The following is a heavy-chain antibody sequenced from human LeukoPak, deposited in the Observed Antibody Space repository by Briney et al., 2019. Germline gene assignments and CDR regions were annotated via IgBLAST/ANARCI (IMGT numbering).Heavy chain of an antibody. V-gene: IGHV1-46*01. CDR2: IIPSGGST. CDR3: ARDQYSSSSDWFDP. Sequence: ASVKVSCKASGYTFTNYCMHWVRQAPGQGLEWMGIIIPSGGSTTYAQKFQGGVTMTTDTSTSTAYMELRSLRSDDTAVYYCARDQYSSSSDWFDPWGQGTLVTVSS. D-gene: IGHD6-6*01. J-gene: IGHJ5*02. CDR1: GYTFTNYC.